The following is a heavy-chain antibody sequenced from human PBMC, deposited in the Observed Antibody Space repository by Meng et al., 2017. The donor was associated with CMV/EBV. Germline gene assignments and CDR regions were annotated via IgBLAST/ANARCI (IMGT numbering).Heavy chain of an antibody. CDR1: GFTFSSYG. D-gene: IGHD3-3*01. CDR2: IRYDGSNK. V-gene: IGHV3-30*02. CDR3: ARVSRYDFWSGIYYYYGMDV. J-gene: IGHJ6*02. Sequence: GESLKISCAASGFTFSSYGMHWVRQAPGKGLEWVAFIRYDGSNKYYADSVKGRFTISRDNSKNTLYLQMNSLRAEDTAVYYCARVSRYDFWSGIYYYYGMDVWGQGTTVTVSS.